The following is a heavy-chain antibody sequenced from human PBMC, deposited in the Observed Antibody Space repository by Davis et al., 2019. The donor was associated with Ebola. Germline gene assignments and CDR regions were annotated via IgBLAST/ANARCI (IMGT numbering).Heavy chain of an antibody. CDR2: INPNSGCT. V-gene: IGHV1-2*04. CDR3: AGDGTVLNLPYYYYYGMDV. Sequence: ASVKVSCKASGYTFTSYDINWVRQATGQGLEWMGWINPNSGCTNYAQKFQGWVTMTRDTSISTDYMELSRLRSDDTAVYYCAGDGTVLNLPYYYYYGMDVWGQGTTVTVSS. D-gene: IGHD3-16*01. J-gene: IGHJ6*02. CDR1: GYTFTSYD.